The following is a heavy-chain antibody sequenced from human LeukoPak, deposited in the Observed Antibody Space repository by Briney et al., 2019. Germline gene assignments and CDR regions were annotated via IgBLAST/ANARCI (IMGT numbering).Heavy chain of an antibody. CDR2: INHSGST. V-gene: IGHV4-34*01. D-gene: IGHD3-22*01. CDR3: ARLPWRYYDSSGYYS. CDR1: GGSFSGYY. Sequence: SEALSLTCAVYGGSFSGYYWSWIRQPPGKGLEWIGEINHSGSTNYNPSLKSRVTISVDTSKNQFSLKLSSVTAADTAVYYCARLPWRYYDSSGYYSWGQGTLVTVSS. J-gene: IGHJ4*02.